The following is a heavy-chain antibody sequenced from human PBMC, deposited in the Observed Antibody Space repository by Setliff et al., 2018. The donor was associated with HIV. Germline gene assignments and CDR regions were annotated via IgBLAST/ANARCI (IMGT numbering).Heavy chain of an antibody. CDR1: GYTFTDYY. J-gene: IGHJ5*02. CDR2: IYPNSGNT. D-gene: IGHD3-16*02. Sequence: GASVKVSCKASGYTFTDYYMHWMRQAPGRGLEWMGWIYPNSGNTGYAQKFQGRVTMTRNTSISTAYMELNSLRSEDTAIYYCARRYYDYVWGSYRWFAPWGQGTLVTVSS. CDR3: ARRYYDYVWGSYRWFAP. V-gene: IGHV1-8*02.